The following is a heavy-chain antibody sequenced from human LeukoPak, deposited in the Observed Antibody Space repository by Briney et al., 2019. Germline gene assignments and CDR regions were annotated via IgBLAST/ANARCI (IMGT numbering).Heavy chain of an antibody. V-gene: IGHV4-34*01. CDR1: GGSFSGYY. Sequence: SETLSLTCAVYGGSFSGYYWSWIRQPPGKGLEWIGEINHSGSTNYNPSLKSRVTISVDTSKNQFSLKLSSVTAADTAVYYCARSQDDILTGYYTSYFGYWGQGTLVTVSS. D-gene: IGHD3-9*01. CDR3: ARSQDDILTGYYTSYFGY. J-gene: IGHJ4*02. CDR2: INHSGST.